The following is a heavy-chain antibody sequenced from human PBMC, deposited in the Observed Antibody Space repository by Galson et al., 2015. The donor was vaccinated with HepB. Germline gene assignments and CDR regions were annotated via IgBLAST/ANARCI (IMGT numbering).Heavy chain of an antibody. J-gene: IGHJ6*03. V-gene: IGHV1-8*01. Sequence: SVKVSCKASGYTFPNYDINWVRQATGRGLEWMGWINPNSGNTGYAQKFQGRVTMTRNTSISTAYMEVSSLRSEDTAVYYCARAPMWSGSNYCMDVWGKGTTVTVSS. CDR1: GYTFPNYD. D-gene: IGHD1-26*01. CDR3: ARAPMWSGSNYCMDV. CDR2: INPNSGNT.